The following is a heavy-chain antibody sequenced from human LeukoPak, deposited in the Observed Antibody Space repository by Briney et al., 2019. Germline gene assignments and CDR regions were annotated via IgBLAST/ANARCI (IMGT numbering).Heavy chain of an antibody. D-gene: IGHD3-22*01. V-gene: IGHV4-39*01. Sequence: SETLSRTCTVSGGSISSSSYYWGWIRQPPGKGLEWIGCIYYSGSTYYNPSRKSRVTISVDTSKNQFSRKLSSVTAADTAVYYCARHEGWSYDSSGYRQGTFDYWGQGTMVTVSS. CDR2: IYYSGST. J-gene: IGHJ4*02. CDR1: GGSISSSSYY. CDR3: ARHEGWSYDSSGYRQGTFDY.